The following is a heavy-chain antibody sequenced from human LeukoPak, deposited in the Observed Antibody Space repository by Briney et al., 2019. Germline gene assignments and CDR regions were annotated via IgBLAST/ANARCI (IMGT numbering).Heavy chain of an antibody. CDR2: ISAYNGNT. D-gene: IGHD3-22*01. Sequence: GASVKVSCKASGYTFTSYGISWVRQAPGQGLEWMGWISAYNGNTNYAQKLQGRVTMTTDTSTSTAYMELRSLRSCATAVYYCARLRDSRGYWWFDPWGQGTLVTVSS. V-gene: IGHV1-18*01. J-gene: IGHJ5*02. CDR1: GYTFTSYG. CDR3: ARLRDSRGYWWFDP.